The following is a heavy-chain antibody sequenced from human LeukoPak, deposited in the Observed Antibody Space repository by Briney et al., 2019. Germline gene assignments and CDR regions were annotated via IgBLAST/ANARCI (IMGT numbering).Heavy chain of an antibody. Sequence: GGSLRLSCAVSGVTVSTNYMSWVRQAPGKGLEWVAVIPYDGSNKYYADSVKGRFTISRDNSKNTLYLQMNSLRAEDTAVYYCANPGELGNFDYWGQGTLVTVSS. CDR2: IPYDGSNK. CDR1: GVTVSTNY. D-gene: IGHD1-26*01. V-gene: IGHV3-30*18. J-gene: IGHJ4*02. CDR3: ANPGELGNFDY.